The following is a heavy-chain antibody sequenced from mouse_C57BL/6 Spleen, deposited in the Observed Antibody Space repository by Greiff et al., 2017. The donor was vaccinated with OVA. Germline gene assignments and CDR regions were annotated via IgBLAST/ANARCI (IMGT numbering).Heavy chain of an antibody. CDR3: ARGGSFDD. D-gene: IGHD3-1*01. Sequence: VQLVESGAELVRPGASVKLSCKASGYTFTDYYINWVKQRPGQGLEWIARIYPGSGNTYYNEKFKGKATLTAEKSSSTAYMQLSGLTSEDSAVYCCARGGSFDDWGQGTTLTVSS. CDR2: IYPGSGNT. J-gene: IGHJ2*01. CDR1: GYTFTDYY. V-gene: IGHV1-76*01.